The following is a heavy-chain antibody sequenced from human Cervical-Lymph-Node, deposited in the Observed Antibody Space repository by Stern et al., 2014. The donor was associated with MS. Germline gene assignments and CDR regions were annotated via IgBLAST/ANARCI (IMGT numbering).Heavy chain of an antibody. CDR1: GGSISSSNW. D-gene: IGHD4-17*01. V-gene: IGHV4-4*02. Sequence: VQLVESGPGLVKPSGTLSLTCAVSGGSISSSNWWSWVRQPPGKGLEWIGGIYHSGSNNYNPSLQSRVTISVDKSKNQFSLKLSSVTAADTAVYYCARDLTTVTTASGYWGQGTLVTVSS. CDR2: IYHSGSN. CDR3: ARDLTTVTTASGY. J-gene: IGHJ4*02.